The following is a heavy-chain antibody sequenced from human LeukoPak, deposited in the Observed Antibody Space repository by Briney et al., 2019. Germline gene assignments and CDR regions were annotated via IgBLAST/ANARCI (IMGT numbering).Heavy chain of an antibody. CDR2: IFYSGNT. Sequence: SETLSLTCTVSGGSISSYYWSWIRQPPGKGLEWIGYIFYSGNTNYNPSLKGRVTMSVDTSKNQFSLKLSSVTAADTAVYYCARGPYPAAGIEWGQGTLVTVSS. CDR1: GGSISSYY. J-gene: IGHJ4*02. D-gene: IGHD6-13*01. V-gene: IGHV4-59*01. CDR3: ARGPYPAAGIE.